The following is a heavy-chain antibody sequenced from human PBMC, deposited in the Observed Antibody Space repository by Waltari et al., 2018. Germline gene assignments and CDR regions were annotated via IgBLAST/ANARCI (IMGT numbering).Heavy chain of an antibody. CDR3: ARRQLGGAFDP. V-gene: IGHV1-69*12. J-gene: IGHJ5*02. D-gene: IGHD3-16*01. Sequence: QVQLVQSGAEVKKPGSSVKVSCKASGGPFGSYAISWVRPAPGEGLEWMGGIIPIFGTAPNYAQKFQGRLTVTADESTATVYMDLSSLRSDDTAVYYCARRQLGGAFDPWGQGTLVSVSS. CDR2: IIPIFGTAP. CDR1: GGPFGSYA.